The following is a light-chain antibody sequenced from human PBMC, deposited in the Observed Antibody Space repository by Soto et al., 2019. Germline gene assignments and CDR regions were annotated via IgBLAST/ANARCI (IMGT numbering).Light chain of an antibody. Sequence: EIVLTQSPCTLPLSPGEGATLSCRASQGINSFLAWYQQRRGQAPRLLIHGASNRATGIPDRFSGSGSGTDFTLTISSLQSEDFAVYYCQQYDKWPTWTFGQGTKVDIK. CDR1: QGINSF. CDR3: QQYDKWPTWT. V-gene: IGKV3D-15*01. CDR2: GAS. J-gene: IGKJ1*01.